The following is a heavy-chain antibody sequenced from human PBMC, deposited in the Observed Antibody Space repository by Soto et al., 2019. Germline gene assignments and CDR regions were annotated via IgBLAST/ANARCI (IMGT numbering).Heavy chain of an antibody. Sequence: GGSLRLSCAASGFTFSTSTMSWVRQAPGKGLEWVSSITSGSTYYADSFKGRFTISRDNSKNTLYLQMNSLRAEDTALYYCAKRRAIFGVVKMDVRGQGTTVTVSS. CDR3: AKRRAIFGVVKMDV. CDR1: GFTFSTST. CDR2: ITSGST. J-gene: IGHJ6*02. V-gene: IGHV3-23*01. D-gene: IGHD3-3*01.